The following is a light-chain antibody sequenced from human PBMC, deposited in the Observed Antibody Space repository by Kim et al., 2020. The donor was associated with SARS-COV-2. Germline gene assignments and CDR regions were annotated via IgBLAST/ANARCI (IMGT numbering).Light chain of an antibody. J-gene: IGKJ4*01. Sequence: DIQMTQSPSTLSASVGDRVTITCRASQSISSWLAWYQQKPGKAPKVLIYKASSLESGVPSRFSGSGSGTEFTLTISSLQPDDFATYYCQHYNSYPLTFGRGTKVDIK. CDR1: QSISSW. CDR2: KAS. V-gene: IGKV1-5*03. CDR3: QHYNSYPLT.